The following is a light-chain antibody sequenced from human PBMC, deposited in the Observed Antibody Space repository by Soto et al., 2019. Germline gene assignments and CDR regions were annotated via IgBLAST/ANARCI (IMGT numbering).Light chain of an antibody. V-gene: IGKV3-20*01. CDR3: QQYNKWPLT. CDR1: ERIYSAY. CDR2: GTS. J-gene: IGKJ1*01. Sequence: EFVLTQSPGTLSLSRGERATLSCRASERIYSAYLGWYQQKPGQAPRLLIYGTSSRATGIPDRFSGSASGTEFTLTISSLQSEDFTVYYCQQYNKWPLTFGQGTKV.